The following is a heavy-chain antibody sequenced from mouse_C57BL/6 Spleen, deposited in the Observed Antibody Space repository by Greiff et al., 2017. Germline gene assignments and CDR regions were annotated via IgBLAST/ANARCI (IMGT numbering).Heavy chain of an antibody. CDR3: ARRRNYYDEGFNYFDY. V-gene: IGHV3-6*01. CDR1: GYSITSGYY. D-gene: IGHD1-1*01. J-gene: IGHJ2*01. Sequence: EESGPGLVKPSQSLSLTCSVTGYSITSGYYWNWIRQFPGNKLEWMGYISYDGSNNYNPSLKNRISITRDTSKNLFFLKLNSVTTEDTATYYCARRRNYYDEGFNYFDYWGQGTTLTVSS. CDR2: ISYDGSN.